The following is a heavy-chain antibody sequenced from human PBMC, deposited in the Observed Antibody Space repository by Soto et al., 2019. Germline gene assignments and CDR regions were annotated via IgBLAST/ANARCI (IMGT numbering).Heavy chain of an antibody. CDR1: GFSLSTSGVG. CDR2: IYWDDDK. D-gene: IGHD3-10*02. CDR3: AHTGLFEVYYGMDV. Sequence: QITLKESGPTLVKPTQTLTLTCTFSGFSLSTSGVGVGWIRQPPGKALEWLALIYWDDDKRYSPSLKSRLTITKDTSKNQVVLTMTTMDPVDTATYYCAHTGLFEVYYGMDVWGQGTTVTVSS. V-gene: IGHV2-5*02. J-gene: IGHJ6*02.